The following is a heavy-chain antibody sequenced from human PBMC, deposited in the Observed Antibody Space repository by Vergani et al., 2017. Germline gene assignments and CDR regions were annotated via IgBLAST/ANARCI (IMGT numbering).Heavy chain of an antibody. CDR1: GDSISSGVYY. V-gene: IGHV4-31*03. CDR3: ARMGGYDEGDAFRIGYFDS. Sequence: QVQLQESGPGLVKPSQTLSLTCSVSGDSISSGVYYWNWIRQHPGKGLQWIGYIYSTGSTRHNPSLRRRINMSVDTSKNQFSLKLNSVTAADTAMYYSARMGGYDEGDAFRIGYFDSWGPGILVTVSS. J-gene: IGHJ4*02. CDR2: IYSTGST. D-gene: IGHD3-22*01.